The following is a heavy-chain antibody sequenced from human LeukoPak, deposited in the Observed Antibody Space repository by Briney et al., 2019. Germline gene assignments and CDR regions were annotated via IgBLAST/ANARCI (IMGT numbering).Heavy chain of an antibody. CDR2: MNPNSGNT. CDR3: AKAVGYTNGPE. V-gene: IGHV1-8*01. Sequence: ASVKVSCKASGYTFTSYDINWVRQATGQGLEWMGWMNPNSGNTGYAQKFQGRVTMTGNTSISTAYMELSSLRPEDTAVYYCAKAVGYTNGPEWGQGTLVTVSS. J-gene: IGHJ4*02. CDR1: GYTFTSYD. D-gene: IGHD5-18*01.